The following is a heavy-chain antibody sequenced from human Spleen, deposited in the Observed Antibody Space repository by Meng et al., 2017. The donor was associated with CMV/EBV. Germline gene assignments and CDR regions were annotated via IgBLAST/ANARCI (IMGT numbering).Heavy chain of an antibody. D-gene: IGHD3-10*01. CDR1: GFTFGDYA. V-gene: IGHV3-23*03. CDR3: AKDPSGQWTDAFDI. J-gene: IGHJ3*02. CDR2: IYSGGSST. Sequence: GESLKISYTGSGFTFGDYAMSWVRQAPGKGLEWVSVIYSGGSSTYYADSVKGRFTISRDNSKNTLYLQMNSLRAEDTAVYYCAKDPSGQWTDAFDIWGQGTMVTVSS.